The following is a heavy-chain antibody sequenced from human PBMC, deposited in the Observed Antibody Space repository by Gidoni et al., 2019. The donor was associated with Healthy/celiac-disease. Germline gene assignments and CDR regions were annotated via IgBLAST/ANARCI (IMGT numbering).Heavy chain of an antibody. J-gene: IGHJ4*02. Sequence: EVQLVESGGGLVKPGLSLRLSFPASGFTFGGYAISWFRQAPGKGLEWVGFIRSKAYGGTTEYAASVKGRFTISRDDSKSIAYLQMNSLKTEDTAVYYCTRGRSSNYGAATFDYWGQGTLVTVSS. CDR1: GFTFGGYA. V-gene: IGHV3-49*05. CDR2: IRSKAYGGTT. D-gene: IGHD4-4*01. CDR3: TRGRSSNYGAATFDY.